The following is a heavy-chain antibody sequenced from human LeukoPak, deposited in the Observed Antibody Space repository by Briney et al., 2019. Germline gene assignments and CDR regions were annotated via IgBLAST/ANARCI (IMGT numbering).Heavy chain of an antibody. CDR3: ADSSGYYGYYYGMDV. Sequence: ASVKVSCKASGYTFTSYDIHWVRQAPGQGLEWMGWINPNSGGTNYAQKFQGRVTMTRDTSISTAYMELSRLRSDDTAVYYCADSSGYYGYYYGMDVWGQGTTVTVSS. CDR2: INPNSGGT. J-gene: IGHJ6*02. V-gene: IGHV1-2*02. D-gene: IGHD3-22*01. CDR1: GYTFTSYD.